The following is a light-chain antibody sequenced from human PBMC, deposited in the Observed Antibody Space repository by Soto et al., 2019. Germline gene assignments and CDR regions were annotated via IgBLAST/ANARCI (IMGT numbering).Light chain of an antibody. CDR1: RSNIGNNA. CDR3: ATWDDSLNARGV. V-gene: IGLV1-44*01. J-gene: IGLJ3*02. Sequence: QSVLTQTPSASGTPGQTVTISCSGSRSNIGNNAVSWYQQFPGTAPTLLIYKNNQRPSGVPDRFSGSKSGNSASLAISGLQSEDEVDYYCATWDDSLNARGVFGGGTKLTVL. CDR2: KNN.